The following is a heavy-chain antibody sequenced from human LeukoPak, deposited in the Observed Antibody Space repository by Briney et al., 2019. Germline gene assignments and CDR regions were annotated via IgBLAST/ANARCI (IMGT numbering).Heavy chain of an antibody. J-gene: IGHJ4*02. CDR3: TRDPILGAPDYFDY. V-gene: IGHV3-30*03. CDR1: GFTFSSYG. D-gene: IGHD1-26*01. Sequence: GGSLRLSCAASGFTFSSYGMHWVRQAPGKGLEWVAAISYDGSNKYYTDSVKGRFTISRDNSKNTMYLQMNNLREEDTAVYYCTRDPILGAPDYFDYWGQGTLVTVSS. CDR2: ISYDGSNK.